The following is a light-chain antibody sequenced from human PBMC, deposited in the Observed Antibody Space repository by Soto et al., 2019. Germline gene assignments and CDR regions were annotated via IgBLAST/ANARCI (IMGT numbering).Light chain of an antibody. J-gene: IGLJ2*01. CDR1: SSDVGGYNY. Sequence: QSALTQPASVSGSPGQSITISCTGTSSDVGGYNYVSWYQHHPGKPPKLMIYDVSNRPSGVSNRFSGSKSGNTASLTISGLQAEDEADYYCSSYTSRGVVFGGGTKLTVL. V-gene: IGLV2-14*03. CDR2: DVS. CDR3: SSYTSRGVV.